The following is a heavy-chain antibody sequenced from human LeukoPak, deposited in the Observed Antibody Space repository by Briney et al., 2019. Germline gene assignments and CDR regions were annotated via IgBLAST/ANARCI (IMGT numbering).Heavy chain of an antibody. J-gene: IGHJ4*02. CDR2: ISYDGSNK. CDR1: GSTFSSYG. V-gene: IGHV3-30*18. D-gene: IGHD6-13*01. CDR3: AKDVAAAGNFDY. Sequence: GRSLRLSCAASGSTFSSYGMHWVRQAPGKGLEWVAVISYDGSNKYYADSVKGRFTISKDNSKNTLYLQMNSLRAEDTAVYYCAKDVAAAGNFDYWGQGTLVTVSS.